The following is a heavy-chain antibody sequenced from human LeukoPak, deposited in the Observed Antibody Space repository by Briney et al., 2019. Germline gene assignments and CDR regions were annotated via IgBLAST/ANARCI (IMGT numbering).Heavy chain of an antibody. V-gene: IGHV3-23*01. CDR2: ISSSGDST. D-gene: IGHD3-10*01. CDR1: GVTFSSYA. CDR3: AKFFLPYLAGGTGSP. Sequence: VGSLTVACGASGVTFSSYAMSWVRQAPGQWLEWVSTISSSGDSTNYTDSVEGRFTITRDNSKNTAYLQLNSLRSDDTALYYCAKFFLPYLAGGTGSPWGQGTLVTASS. J-gene: IGHJ5*02.